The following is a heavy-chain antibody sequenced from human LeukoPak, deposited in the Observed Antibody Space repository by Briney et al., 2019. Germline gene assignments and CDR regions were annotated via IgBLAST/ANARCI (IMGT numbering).Heavy chain of an antibody. CDR2: INPNSGGT. V-gene: IGHV1-2*02. CDR1: GYTFTGYY. D-gene: IGHD5-18*01. Sequence: ASVKVSCKASGYTFTGYYMHWVRQAPGQGLEWMGWINPNSGGTNYAQKLQDRVTMTTDTSTSTAYMELRSLRSDDTAVYYCARDYSYGREDFDYWGQGTLVTVSS. CDR3: ARDYSYGREDFDY. J-gene: IGHJ4*02.